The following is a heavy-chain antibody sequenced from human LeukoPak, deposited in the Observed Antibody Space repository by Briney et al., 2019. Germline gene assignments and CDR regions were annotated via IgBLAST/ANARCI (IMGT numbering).Heavy chain of an antibody. CDR3: AKDRAVAGTDARYYFDY. J-gene: IGHJ4*02. D-gene: IGHD6-19*01. V-gene: IGHV3-33*06. Sequence: PGGSLRLSCAASGFTFSKYGMHWVRQAPGKGLEWVAGTWYDGKNKYYAGSVKGRFTISRDNSKNTLYLEMNSLRADDTAVYYCAKDRAVAGTDARYYFDYWGQGTLVTVSA. CDR1: GFTFSKYG. CDR2: TWYDGKNK.